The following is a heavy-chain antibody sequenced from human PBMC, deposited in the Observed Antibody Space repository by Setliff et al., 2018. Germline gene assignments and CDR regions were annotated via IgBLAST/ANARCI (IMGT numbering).Heavy chain of an antibody. CDR3: ARSLGSGSYYNSRPFYSDY. Sequence: SETLSLTCTVSDVSISGYYWSWIRQPAGRGLEWIGHIDPSGNTNYHPSLKSRVTISGDTSKNQFSLKLTSVTAADTAVYFCARSLGSGSYYNSRPFYSDYWGQGTLVTVSS. J-gene: IGHJ4*02. CDR2: IDPSGNT. D-gene: IGHD3-10*01. CDR1: DVSISGYY. V-gene: IGHV4-4*07.